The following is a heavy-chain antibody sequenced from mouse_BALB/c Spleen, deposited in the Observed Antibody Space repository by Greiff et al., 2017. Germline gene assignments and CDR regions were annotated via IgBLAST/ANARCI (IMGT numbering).Heavy chain of an antibody. CDR2: ISSGGSYT. CDR3: TTDAPHCYFDY. D-gene: IGHD6-1*01. Sequence: EVQLVESGGGLVKPGGSLKLSCAASGFTFSSYTMSWVRQTPEERLEWVATISSGGSYTYYPDSVKGRFTISRDNANNTLYLQMRSLKSEDTAMYYCTTDAPHCYFDYWGQGTARTVSS. V-gene: IGHV5-6-4*01. J-gene: IGHJ2*01. CDR1: GFTFSSYT.